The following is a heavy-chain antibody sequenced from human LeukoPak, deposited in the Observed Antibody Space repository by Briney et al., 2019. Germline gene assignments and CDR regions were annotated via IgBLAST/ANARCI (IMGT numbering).Heavy chain of an antibody. V-gene: IGHV3-23*01. CDR1: GFAFSNFA. CDR2: MSGSGYYT. D-gene: IGHD3-3*01. CDR3: AKMEGQRLYDYCMDV. J-gene: IGHJ6*03. Sequence: QPGGSLRLSCAASGFAFSNFAMSWVRQAPGKGLEWVSAMSGSGYYTYYVGSVKGRFTISRDNSKNTLYLHMNSLRADDTAVYYCAKMEGQRLYDYCMDVWGRGTTVTVSS.